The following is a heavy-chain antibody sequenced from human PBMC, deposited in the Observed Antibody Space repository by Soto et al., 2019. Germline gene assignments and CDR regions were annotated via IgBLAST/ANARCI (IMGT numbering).Heavy chain of an antibody. CDR1: GYTFTSYA. V-gene: IGHV1-3*01. CDR2: INAGNGNT. D-gene: IGHD5-18*01. Sequence: QVQLVQSGAEVKKPGASVKVSCKASGYTFTSYAMHWVRQAPGQRLEWMGWINAGNGNTKYSQKFQGRVTITRDTSASTDYMELSSLRSEDTAVYYCARGWIQLWLGWFDPWGQGTLVTVSS. J-gene: IGHJ5*02. CDR3: ARGWIQLWLGWFDP.